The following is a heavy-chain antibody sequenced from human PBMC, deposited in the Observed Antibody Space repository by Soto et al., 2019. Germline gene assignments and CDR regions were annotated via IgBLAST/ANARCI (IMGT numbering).Heavy chain of an antibody. D-gene: IGHD3-3*01. CDR1: GGAISGYY. CDR2: IYSSGST. J-gene: IGHJ5*02. Sequence: PSETLSLTCTVTGGAISGYYWTWIRQSDGEGLEWIGRIYSSGSTNSNPSLKSRVTISLDTSMNYFSLRLSSVTAADTAVYYCARGQRFSDWFDPWGQGTLVTVSS. CDR3: ARGQRFSDWFDP. V-gene: IGHV4-4*07.